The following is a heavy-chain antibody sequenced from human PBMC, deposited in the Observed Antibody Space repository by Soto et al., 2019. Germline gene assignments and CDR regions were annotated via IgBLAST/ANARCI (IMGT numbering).Heavy chain of an antibody. V-gene: IGHV3-66*01. CDR3: GTARRSMGYFDS. D-gene: IGHD3-22*01. CDR2: IYSGGST. Sequence: GGSLRLSCAASGFTVSSNYMSWVRQAPGKGLEWVSVIYSGGSTYYADSVKGRFTISRDNSKNTLYLQMNSLRAEDTAVYYCGTARRSMGYFDSWGQGTLVTVSS. J-gene: IGHJ4*02. CDR1: GFTVSSNY.